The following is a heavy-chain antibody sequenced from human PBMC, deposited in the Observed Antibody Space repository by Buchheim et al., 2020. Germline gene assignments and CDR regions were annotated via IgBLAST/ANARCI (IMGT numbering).Heavy chain of an antibody. Sequence: EVQLVESGGGLVQPGGSLRLSCAASGFTFSSYSMNWVRQAPGKGLEWVSYISSTSSTIYYADSVKGRFTISRDNAKNSLYLQMNSLRAEDTAVYYCARVGDCSGGSCYSRYFDYWGQGTL. V-gene: IGHV3-48*01. D-gene: IGHD2-15*01. CDR1: GFTFSSYS. J-gene: IGHJ4*02. CDR2: ISSTSSTI. CDR3: ARVGDCSGGSCYSRYFDY.